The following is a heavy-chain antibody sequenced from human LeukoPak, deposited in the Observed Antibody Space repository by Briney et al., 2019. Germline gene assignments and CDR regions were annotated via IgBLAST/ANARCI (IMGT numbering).Heavy chain of an antibody. CDR2: VYGGGTT. D-gene: IGHD4-17*01. J-gene: IGHJ4*02. CDR1: GFPVSNNY. Sequence: PGGSLRVSCAASGFPVSNNYMSWVRQAPGKGLEWVSLVYGGGTTYYADSVKGRFTISSDSSKNTLYLQMNSLRAEDTAVYYCARAPNYGDYGGQWGRGTLVTVSS. V-gene: IGHV3-53*01. CDR3: ARAPNYGDYGGQ.